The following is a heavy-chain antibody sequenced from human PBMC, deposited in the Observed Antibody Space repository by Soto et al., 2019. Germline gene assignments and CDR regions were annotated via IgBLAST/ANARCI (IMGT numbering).Heavy chain of an antibody. CDR3: VGDPRGKDY. CDR1: GYSFTSYG. V-gene: IGHV1-18*04. D-gene: IGHD3-10*01. J-gene: IGHJ4*02. CDR2: ISANSGNT. Sequence: QVQLVQSGPEVKKPGASVKVSCKASGYSFTSYGVSWVRQAPGQGLEWMGWISANSGNTDYAQKFRGRVTMTTETPTSTAYRDRGSRRSAAPAEYYCVGDPRGKDYWGKGTRVTAS.